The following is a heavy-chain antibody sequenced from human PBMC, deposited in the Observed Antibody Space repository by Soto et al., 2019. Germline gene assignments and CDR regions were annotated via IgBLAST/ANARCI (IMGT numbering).Heavy chain of an antibody. D-gene: IGHD2-2*01. Sequence: QVQLVQSGAEVKKPGSSVKVSCKASGGTFSSYTISWVRQAPGQGLEWMGRIIPILGIANYAQKFQGRVTITADKSTSTAYIELSSLRSEDTAVYYCAREYCSSTSCYLPLDYWGQGTLVTVSS. CDR1: GGTFSSYT. CDR3: AREYCSSTSCYLPLDY. J-gene: IGHJ4*02. V-gene: IGHV1-69*02. CDR2: IIPILGIA.